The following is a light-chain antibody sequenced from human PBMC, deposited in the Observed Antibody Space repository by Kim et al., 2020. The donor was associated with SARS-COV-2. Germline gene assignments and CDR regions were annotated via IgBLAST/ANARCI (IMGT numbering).Light chain of an antibody. V-gene: IGKV1-16*02. Sequence: SHSVGVIVTITCRASEGIVSYLAWFQQKSVKPPKSLIYAASNVESGVPSKFSGSGSGTDFALTISSLQPDDFATYYCQQYKSFPYTFGQGTKLEI. CDR1: EGIVSY. CDR2: AAS. CDR3: QQYKSFPYT. J-gene: IGKJ2*01.